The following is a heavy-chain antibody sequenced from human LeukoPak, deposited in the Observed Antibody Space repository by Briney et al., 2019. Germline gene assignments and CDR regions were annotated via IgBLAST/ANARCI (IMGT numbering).Heavy chain of an antibody. CDR1: GFTYSNYY. CDR2: IAIAEDT. D-gene: IGHD5/OR15-5a*01. J-gene: IGHJ3*02. CDR3: VRGGIRVSGIDAFDI. Sequence: PGVSLRLSCAVSGFTYSNYYMHWVRQPPTRGLEWVSTIAIAEDTHYAESVKGRFTISRETARNTLYLQISSLRDGDTAVYYCVRGGIRVSGIDAFDIWGQGTVVTVSS. V-gene: IGHV3-13*01.